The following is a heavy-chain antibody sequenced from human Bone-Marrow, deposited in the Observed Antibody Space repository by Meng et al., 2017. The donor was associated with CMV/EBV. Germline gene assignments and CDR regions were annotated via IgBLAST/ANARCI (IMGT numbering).Heavy chain of an antibody. Sequence: ASVKVSCKASGYTFTSYGISWVRQAPGQGLEWMGWISAYNGNTNYAQKLQGRVTMTTDTSTSTAYMELRSLRSDDTAVYYCARAHRSLWFGELLPKRTLYYYYGMDVWGQGTTVTVSS. V-gene: IGHV1-18*01. CDR3: ARAHRSLWFGELLPKRTLYYYYGMDV. J-gene: IGHJ6*02. D-gene: IGHD3-10*01. CDR1: GYTFTSYG. CDR2: ISAYNGNT.